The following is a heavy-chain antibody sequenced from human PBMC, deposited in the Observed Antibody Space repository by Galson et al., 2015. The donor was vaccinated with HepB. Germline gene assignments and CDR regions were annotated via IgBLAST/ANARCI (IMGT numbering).Heavy chain of an antibody. V-gene: IGHV1-69*10. CDR3: ARGWYSCFQFTY. CDR1: GGTFSNYA. J-gene: IGHJ4*02. CDR2: IIPIFGIA. D-gene: IGHD2-15*01. Sequence: SVKVSCKASGGTFSNYAISWVRQAPGQGLEWMGGIIPIFGIANYPQKFQGRVTITADKSTNTAYMELSSLRSKDTSVYFCARGWYSCFQFTYWGQGTLVTVSS.